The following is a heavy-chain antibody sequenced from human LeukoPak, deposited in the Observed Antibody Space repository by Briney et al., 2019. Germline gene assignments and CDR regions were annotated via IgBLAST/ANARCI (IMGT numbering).Heavy chain of an antibody. D-gene: IGHD6-19*01. CDR1: GGSISSYY. J-gene: IGHJ6*03. Sequence: PSETLSLTCTVSGGSISSYYWSWIRQPAGKGLEWIGRIYTSGSTNYNPSLKSRVTMSVDTSKNQFSLKLSSVTAADTAVYYCARIAVAGTLIDYYYYYMDVWGKGTTVTISS. CDR3: ARIAVAGTLIDYYYYYMDV. CDR2: IYTSGST. V-gene: IGHV4-4*07.